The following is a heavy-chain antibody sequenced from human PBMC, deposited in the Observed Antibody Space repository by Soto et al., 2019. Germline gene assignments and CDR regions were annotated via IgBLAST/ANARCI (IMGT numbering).Heavy chain of an antibody. CDR1: GGSIGSSSFY. CDR2: IYYSGNT. V-gene: IGHV4-39*01. J-gene: IGHJ4*02. Sequence: QLQLQESGPGLVKASETLSLTCTVSGGSIGSSSFYWGWIRQPPGKGLEWIGSIYYSGNTYYSPSLHSRVPISADTSKTQFPLKLTPVTAADTGVYYCARQVVDGAVAGSGSFDYWGQGALVTVSS. CDR3: ARQVVDGAVAGSGSFDY. D-gene: IGHD3-10*01.